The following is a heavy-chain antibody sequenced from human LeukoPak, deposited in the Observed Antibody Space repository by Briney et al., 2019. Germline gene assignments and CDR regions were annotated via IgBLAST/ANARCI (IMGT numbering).Heavy chain of an antibody. CDR3: ARDTIYYGSGSYQND. V-gene: IGHV3-66*01. Sequence: PGGSLRLSCAASGFTVSSNYMSWVRQAPGKGLEWVSVIYSGGSTYYADSVKGRLTISRDNSKNTLYLQMNSLRAEDTAVYYCARDTIYYGSGSYQNDWGQGTLVTVSS. CDR2: IYSGGST. CDR1: GFTVSSNY. D-gene: IGHD3-10*01. J-gene: IGHJ4*02.